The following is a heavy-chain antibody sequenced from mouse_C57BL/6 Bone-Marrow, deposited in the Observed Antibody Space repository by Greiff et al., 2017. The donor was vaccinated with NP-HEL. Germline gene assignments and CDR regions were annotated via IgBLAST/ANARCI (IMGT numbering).Heavy chain of an antibody. D-gene: IGHD1-1*01. CDR3: ARKRATVVATDWYFDV. Sequence: QVQLQESGPGLVAPSQSLSITCTVSGFSLTSYAISWVRQPPGKGLEWLGVIWTGGGTNYNSALKSRLSISKDNSKSQVFLKMNSLQTEDTARYYCARKRATVVATDWYFDVWGTGTTVTVSS. J-gene: IGHJ1*03. V-gene: IGHV2-9-1*01. CDR1: GFSLTSYA. CDR2: IWTGGGT.